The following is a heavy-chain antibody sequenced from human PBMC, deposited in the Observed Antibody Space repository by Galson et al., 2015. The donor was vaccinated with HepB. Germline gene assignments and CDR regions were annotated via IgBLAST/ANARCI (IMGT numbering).Heavy chain of an antibody. D-gene: IGHD3-9*01. V-gene: IGHV7-4-1*02. CDR2: INTNTGNP. CDR3: ARDLFYDILTGYIQGYYYGMDV. CDR1: GYTFTSYA. J-gene: IGHJ6*02. Sequence: SCKASGYTFTSYAMNWVRQAPGQGLEWMGWINTNTGNPTYAQGFTGRFVFSLDTSVSTAYLQISSLKAEDTAVYYCARDLFYDILTGYIQGYYYGMDVWGQGTTVTVSS.